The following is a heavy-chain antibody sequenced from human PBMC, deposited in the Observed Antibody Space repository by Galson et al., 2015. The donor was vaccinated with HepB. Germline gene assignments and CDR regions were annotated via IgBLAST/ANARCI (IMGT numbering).Heavy chain of an antibody. D-gene: IGHD3-3*01. CDR2: ISYDGSNK. V-gene: IGHV3-30*18. J-gene: IGHJ5*02. CDR3: AKDSSSGSTYYDFWSGSNWFDP. CDR1: GFTFSSYG. Sequence: SLRLSCAASGFTFSSYGMHWVRQAPGKGLEWVAVISYDGSNKYYADSVKGRFTISRDNSKNTLYLQMNSLRAEDTAVYYCAKDSSSGSTYYDFWSGSNWFDPWGQGTLVTVSS.